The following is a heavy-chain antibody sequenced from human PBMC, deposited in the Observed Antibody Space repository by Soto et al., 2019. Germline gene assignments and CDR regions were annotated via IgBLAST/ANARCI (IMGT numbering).Heavy chain of an antibody. CDR2: FYYSGST. CDR1: GASITSTSYH. Sequence: SETLSLTCTVSGASITSTSYHWGWIRQPPGKGLEWIWNFYYSGSTYYNPSLRSRVTISVDASKNQFSVKVSSVTATDTAVYYGARSVGDYYYGMDVWGQGTKVTVSS. V-gene: IGHV4-39*01. D-gene: IGHD1-26*01. CDR3: ARSVGDYYYGMDV. J-gene: IGHJ6*02.